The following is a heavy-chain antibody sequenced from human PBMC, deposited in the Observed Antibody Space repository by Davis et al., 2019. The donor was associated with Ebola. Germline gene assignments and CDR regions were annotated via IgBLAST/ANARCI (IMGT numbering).Heavy chain of an antibody. CDR2: INAGNGNT. CDR1: GERDKSSD. J-gene: IGHJ4*02. V-gene: IGHV1-3*01. Sequence: ASVKVSCKASGERDKSSDMHWVRQVPGQRLEWMGWINAGNGNTKYSQKFQGRVTITRDTSASTAYMELSSLRSEETAVYYCARDLYSGSYCDYWVQGTLLPISS. D-gene: IGHD1-26*01. CDR3: ARDLYSGSYCDY.